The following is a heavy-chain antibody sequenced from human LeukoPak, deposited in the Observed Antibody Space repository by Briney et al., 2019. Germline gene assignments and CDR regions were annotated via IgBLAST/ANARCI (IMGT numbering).Heavy chain of an antibody. CDR3: ARVKPYPYDILTGSFDY. D-gene: IGHD3-9*01. V-gene: IGHV5-51*01. J-gene: IGHJ4*02. CDR2: IYPGDSDT. CDR1: GYSFTSYW. Sequence: GESLKISCKGSGYSFTSYWIGWVRQMPGKGLEWMGIIYPGDSDTRYSPSFQGQVTISADKSISTAYLQWSSLKASDTAMYYCARVKPYPYDILTGSFDYWGQGTLVTVSS.